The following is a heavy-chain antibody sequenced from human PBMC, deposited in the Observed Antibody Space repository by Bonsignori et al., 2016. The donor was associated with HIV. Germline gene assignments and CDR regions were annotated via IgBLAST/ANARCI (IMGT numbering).Heavy chain of an antibody. Sequence: WIRQPPGKGLEWIGEINHSGSTNYNPSLKSRVTISVDTSKNQFSLKLSSVAAADTAVYYCARANRFPRITIFGVVTPHYYYYMDVWGKGTTVTVSS. CDR3: ARANRFPRITIFGVVTPHYYYYMDV. V-gene: IGHV4-34*01. D-gene: IGHD3-3*01. J-gene: IGHJ6*03. CDR2: INHSGST.